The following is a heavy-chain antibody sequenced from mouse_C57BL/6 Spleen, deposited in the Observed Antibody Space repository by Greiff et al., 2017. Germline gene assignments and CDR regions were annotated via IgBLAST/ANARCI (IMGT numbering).Heavy chain of an antibody. D-gene: IGHD2-5*01. CDR3: ARSPSCYSNYDWYFDV. V-gene: IGHV1-53*01. CDR2: INPSNGGP. CDR1: GYTFTSYW. J-gene: IGHJ1*03. Sequence: QVQLQQPGTELVKPGASVKLSCKASGYTFTSYWMHWVKQRPGQGLEWIGNINPSNGGPNYNEKFKSKATLTVDKSSSTAYMQLSSLTSEDSAVYYGARSPSCYSNYDWYFDVWGTGTTVTVSS.